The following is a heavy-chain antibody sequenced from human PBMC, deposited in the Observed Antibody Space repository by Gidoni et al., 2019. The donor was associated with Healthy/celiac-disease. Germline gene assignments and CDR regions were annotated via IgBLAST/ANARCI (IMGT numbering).Heavy chain of an antibody. CDR3: ARGLDSHYMDV. V-gene: IGHV3-33*01. J-gene: IGHJ6*03. Sequence: QVQLVDSGGGVVQPGRSLRLSCAASGFTFTRYGMLWVGQAPGKGLEWVAVIWYDGSNKYYADSVKGRFTISRDNSKNTLYLQMNSLRAEDTAVYYCARGLDSHYMDVWGKGTTVTVSS. CDR1: GFTFTRYG. CDR2: IWYDGSNK. D-gene: IGHD4-17*01.